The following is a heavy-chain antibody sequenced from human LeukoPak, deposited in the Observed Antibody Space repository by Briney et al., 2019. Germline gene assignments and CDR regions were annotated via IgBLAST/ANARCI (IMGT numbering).Heavy chain of an antibody. CDR1: GFTFSGSD. V-gene: IGHV3-73*01. Sequence: GGSLRLSCAASGFTFSGSDLHWVRQASGKGLEWVCCIRSTANGYASAYAVSGKGRFTIARDDSKNTAYLQMDSLKTEDTAVYYCTGNYYGSGSYAEFDYGGQGTLVTVPS. CDR2: IRSTANGYAS. D-gene: IGHD3-10*01. J-gene: IGHJ4*02. CDR3: TGNYYGSGSYAEFDY.